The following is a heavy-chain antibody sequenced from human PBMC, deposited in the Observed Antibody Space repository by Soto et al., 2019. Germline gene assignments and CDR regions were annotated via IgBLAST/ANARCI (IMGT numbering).Heavy chain of an antibody. J-gene: IGHJ3*02. V-gene: IGHV3-48*01. CDR1: GFTFSSYI. CDR3: AREGGYYGSGRMGAFAI. Sequence: EVPLLESGGGLVQPGGSLSLSCAASGFTFSSYIMNWVRQAPGKGLEWVSYISSSSSTIYYADSVKGRFTISRDNAKNSLYLKVNRLGAEDTAVYYCAREGGYYGSGRMGAFAIWGQGTMVTVSS. CDR2: ISSSSSTI. D-gene: IGHD3-10*01.